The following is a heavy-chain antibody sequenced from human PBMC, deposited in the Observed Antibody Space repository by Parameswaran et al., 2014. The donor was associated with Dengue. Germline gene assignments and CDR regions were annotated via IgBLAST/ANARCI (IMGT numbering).Heavy chain of an antibody. Sequence: VRQAPGQGLEWMGRINPNSGGTNYAQKLQGRVTMTRDTSISTAYMELSRLRSDDTAVYYCARDDEIVGATPGYFDYWGQGTLVTVSS. J-gene: IGHJ4*02. CDR2: INPNSGGT. V-gene: IGHV1-2*06. CDR3: ARDDEIVGATPGYFDY. D-gene: IGHD1-26*01.